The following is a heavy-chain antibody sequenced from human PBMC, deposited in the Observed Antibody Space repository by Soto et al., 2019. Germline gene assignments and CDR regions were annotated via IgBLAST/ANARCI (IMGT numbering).Heavy chain of an antibody. CDR3: ARVSTIAIFDY. V-gene: IGHV1-18*01. J-gene: IGHJ4*02. CDR2: VTPYKDNT. CDR1: GYTFTSYD. Sequence: QVPLVQSGTEVKMPGASVKVSCKASGYTFTSYDISWVRQAPGQGLEWMGWVTPYKDNTKYAENLQARVTMSTDTSTSTAYMELRSLRSDDTAVYYCARVSTIAIFDYWGQGTLVTVSS. D-gene: IGHD5-12*01.